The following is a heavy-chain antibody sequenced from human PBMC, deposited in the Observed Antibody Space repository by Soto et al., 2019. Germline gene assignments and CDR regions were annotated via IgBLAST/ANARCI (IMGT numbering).Heavy chain of an antibody. CDR2: INPNSGGT. V-gene: IGHV1-2*02. Sequence: ASVKVSCKXSGYTFTGYYMHWVRQAPGQGREWMGWINPNSGGTNYAQKFQGRVTMTRDTSISTAYMELSRLRSDDTAVYYCARDIAYCGGDCYTFDYWGQGTLVTAPQ. D-gene: IGHD2-21*02. CDR3: ARDIAYCGGDCYTFDY. CDR1: GYTFTGYY. J-gene: IGHJ4*02.